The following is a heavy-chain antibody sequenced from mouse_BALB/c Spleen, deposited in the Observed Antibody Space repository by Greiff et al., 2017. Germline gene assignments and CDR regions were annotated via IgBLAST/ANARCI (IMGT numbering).Heavy chain of an antibody. D-gene: IGHD1-2*01. CDR2: ISSSGGST. V-gene: IGHV5-12-1*01. J-gene: IGHJ1*01. CDR3: ARRGGPYGYHWYMDV. CDR1: GFAFSSYD. Sequence: EVNLVESGGGLVKPGGSLKLSCAASGFAFSSYDMSWVRQTPEKRLEWVAYISSSGGSTYYPDTVKGRFTISRDNAKTTLYLQMSSLKSEDTAMYYCARRGGPYGYHWYMDVWGAGTSVTVSS.